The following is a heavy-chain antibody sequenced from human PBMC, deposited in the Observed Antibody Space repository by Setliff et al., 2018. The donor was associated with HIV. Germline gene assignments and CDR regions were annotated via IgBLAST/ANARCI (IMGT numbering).Heavy chain of an antibody. CDR1: GYSISSGYH. J-gene: IGHJ4*02. CDR3: ARVPHRVVGTTTLLYHFDY. Sequence: SETLSLTCAVSGYSISSGYHWAWIRQSPGKGLDWIGSIHHSGTTYYNPSLKSRVTISVDTTTHQVSLQVNSVTAVDTAVYYCARVPHRVVGTTTLLYHFDYWGLGTLVTVSS. V-gene: IGHV4-38-2*01. D-gene: IGHD1-26*01. CDR2: IHHSGTT.